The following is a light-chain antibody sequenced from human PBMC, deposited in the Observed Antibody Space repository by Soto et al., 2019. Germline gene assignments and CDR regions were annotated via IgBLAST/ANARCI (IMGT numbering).Light chain of an antibody. Sequence: EIVLTQSPGTLSLSPGERATLSCRASQSVSSNYLAWYQQKPAQAPRLLIYGASTRATGIPDRFSGSGSGTDFTFTISRLESDDFAVYFCQQRSNWPPITFGQGTRLEIK. CDR1: QSVSSNY. J-gene: IGKJ5*01. V-gene: IGKV3D-20*02. CDR3: QQRSNWPPIT. CDR2: GAS.